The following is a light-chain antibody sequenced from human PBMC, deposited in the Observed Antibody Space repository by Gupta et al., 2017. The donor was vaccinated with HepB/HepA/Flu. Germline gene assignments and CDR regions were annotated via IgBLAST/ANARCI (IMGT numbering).Light chain of an antibody. CDR3: CAYAGSGTFV. Sequence: QSALTQPASVSVSPGQSITISCTGTSSDIGTYNLVSWYQQYPGKAPKLVIYEVYRRPSGVSDRFSGSESGNTASLTISGLQAEDEADYHCCAYAGSGTFVFGGGTKLTVL. V-gene: IGLV2-23*02. J-gene: IGLJ3*02. CDR1: SSDIGTYNL. CDR2: EVY.